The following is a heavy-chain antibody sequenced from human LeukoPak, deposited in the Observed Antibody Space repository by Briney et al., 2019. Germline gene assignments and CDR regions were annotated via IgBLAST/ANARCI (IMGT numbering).Heavy chain of an antibody. J-gene: IGHJ4*02. CDR3: ARRGLVVPAAINY. CDR1: GGSISSSSYY. D-gene: IGHD2-2*01. CDR2: IYYSGST. V-gene: IGHV4-39*01. Sequence: ASETLSLTCTVSGGSISSSSYYWGWIRQPPGKGLEWIGSIYYSGSTYYNPSLKSRVTISVDTSKNQFSLKLSSVTAADTAVYYCARRGLVVPAAINYWGQGTLVTVSS.